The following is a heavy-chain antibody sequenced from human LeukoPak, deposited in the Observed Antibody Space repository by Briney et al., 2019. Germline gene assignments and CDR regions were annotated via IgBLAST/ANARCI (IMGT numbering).Heavy chain of an antibody. J-gene: IGHJ4*02. D-gene: IGHD3-3*01. CDR3: AKEGQPSITIFGVVKPSYYFDY. V-gene: IGHV3-23*01. CDR2: ISASGDST. CDR1: GFTFTSYA. Sequence: GGSLRLSCAASGFTFTSYAMSWVRQAPGKGLEWVSSISASGDSTYYADSVKGRFTTSRDNSKSTLYLQMSSLRAEDTAVYYCAKEGQPSITIFGVVKPSYYFDYWGQGTLVTVSS.